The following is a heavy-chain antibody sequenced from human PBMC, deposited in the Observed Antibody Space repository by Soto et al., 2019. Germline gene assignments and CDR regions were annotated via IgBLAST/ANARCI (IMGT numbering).Heavy chain of an antibody. CDR2: ISTSSSSV. Sequence: GGSLRLSCAASGFTFGSYSMSWVRQAPGKGLVWISYISTSSSSVYYADSVKGRFTISRDNAQNSLYLQMNSLRAEDTAVYYCARSPIDYYFDYWGQGTPVTVSS. V-gene: IGHV3-48*01. CDR3: ARSPIDYYFDY. CDR1: GFTFGSYS. J-gene: IGHJ4*02.